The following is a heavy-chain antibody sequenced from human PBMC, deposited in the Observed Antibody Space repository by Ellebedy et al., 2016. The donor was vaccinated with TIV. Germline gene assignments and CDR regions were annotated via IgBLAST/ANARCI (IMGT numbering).Heavy chain of an antibody. Sequence: ASVKVSCXASGYTFTSYGISWVRQAPGQGLEWMGWISAYNGNTNYAQKLQGRVTMTTDTSTSTAYMELRSLRSEDTAVYYCARGTSGSIFGVVIAFYYFDYWGQGTLVTVSS. D-gene: IGHD3-3*01. J-gene: IGHJ4*02. CDR3: ARGTSGSIFGVVIAFYYFDY. CDR2: ISAYNGNT. CDR1: GYTFTSYG. V-gene: IGHV1-18*01.